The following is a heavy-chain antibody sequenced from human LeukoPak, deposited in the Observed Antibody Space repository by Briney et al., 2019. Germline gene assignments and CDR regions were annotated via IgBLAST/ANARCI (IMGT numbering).Heavy chain of an antibody. Sequence: GGSLRLSCAASGFTFSSYSMNWVRQAPGKGLEWVSYISSSGNTIYYADSVKGRFTISRDNAKNSLYLHMNSLRVEDTAVYYCARGGLVGDYWGQGTLVTVSS. V-gene: IGHV3-48*04. D-gene: IGHD2-8*02. CDR3: ARGGLVGDY. J-gene: IGHJ4*02. CDR1: GFTFSSYS. CDR2: ISSSGNTI.